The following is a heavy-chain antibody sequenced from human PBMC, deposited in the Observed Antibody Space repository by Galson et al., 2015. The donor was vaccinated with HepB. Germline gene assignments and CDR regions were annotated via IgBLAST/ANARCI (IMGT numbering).Heavy chain of an antibody. CDR2: ISYDGSNE. J-gene: IGHJ4*02. Sequence: SLRLSCAASGFSFSIYGMNWVRQAPDKGLEWVATISYDGSNEHYADSVEGRFTIPRDNSKNTLYLQMNSLRTEDTGVYYCAKQEAGVDYWGQGTLVTVSS. D-gene: IGHD6-13*01. CDR1: GFSFSIYG. V-gene: IGHV3-30*18. CDR3: AKQEAGVDY.